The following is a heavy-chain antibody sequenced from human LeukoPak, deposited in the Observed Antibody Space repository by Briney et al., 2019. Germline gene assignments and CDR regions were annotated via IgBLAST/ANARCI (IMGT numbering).Heavy chain of an antibody. CDR3: AIGGLGGPFDP. V-gene: IGHV4-59*01. CDR1: GGSISSYY. D-gene: IGHD3-16*01. J-gene: IGHJ5*02. CDR2: IYYSGST. Sequence: SETLSLTCTVSGGSISSYYWSWIRQPPGKGLEWIGYIYYSGSTNYNPSLKSRVTISVDTSKNQFSLKLSSVTAADTAVYYCAIGGLGGPFDPWGQGTLVTVSS.